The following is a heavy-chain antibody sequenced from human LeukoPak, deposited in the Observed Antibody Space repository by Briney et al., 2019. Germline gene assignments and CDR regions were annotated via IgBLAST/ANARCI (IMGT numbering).Heavy chain of an antibody. CDR2: IYYIGNT. J-gene: IGHJ4*02. V-gene: IGHV4-30-4*01. Sequence: SETLSLTCTVSGGSISSGDYYWSWIRQPPGKGLEWIGYIYYIGNTFYNPSLKSRVTISVDTSKNQFSLKLSSVTAADTAVYYCARLVVTMVRGVSWGCDYWGQGTLVTVSS. CDR1: GGSISSGDYY. D-gene: IGHD3-10*01. CDR3: ARLVVTMVRGVSWGCDY.